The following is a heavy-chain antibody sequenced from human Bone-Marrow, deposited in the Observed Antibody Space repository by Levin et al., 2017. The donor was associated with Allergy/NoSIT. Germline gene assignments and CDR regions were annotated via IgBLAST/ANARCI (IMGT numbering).Heavy chain of an antibody. Sequence: SLKISCAASGFTFDDYAMHWVRQAPGKGLEWVSGISWNSGSIGYADSVKGRFTISRDNAKNSLYLQMNSLRAEDTALYYCAKDSSGYSATFDYWGQGTLVTVSS. D-gene: IGHD3-22*01. V-gene: IGHV3-9*01. CDR2: ISWNSGSI. CDR1: GFTFDDYA. CDR3: AKDSSGYSATFDY. J-gene: IGHJ4*02.